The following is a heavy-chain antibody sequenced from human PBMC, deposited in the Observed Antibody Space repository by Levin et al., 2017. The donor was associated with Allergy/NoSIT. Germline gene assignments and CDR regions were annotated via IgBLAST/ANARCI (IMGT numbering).Heavy chain of an antibody. CDR1: GYTFTGYY. CDR2: INPNSGGT. D-gene: IGHD3-10*01. V-gene: IGHV1-2*02. J-gene: IGHJ6*02. CDR3: AREHRYYYGSGTVMPLMDV. Sequence: ASVKVSCKASGYTFTGYYMHWVRQAPGQGLEWMGWINPNSGGTNYAQKFQGRVTMTRDTSISTAYMELSRLRSDDTAVYYCAREHRYYYGSGTVMPLMDVWGQGTTVTVSS.